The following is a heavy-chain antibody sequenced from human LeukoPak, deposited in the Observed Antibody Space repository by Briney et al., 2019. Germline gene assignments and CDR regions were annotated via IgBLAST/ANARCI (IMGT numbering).Heavy chain of an antibody. CDR2: IWYDGSNK. V-gene: IGHV3-33*06. D-gene: IGHD2-8*01. Sequence: GGSLRLSCAASGFTFSGYGMHWVRQAPGKGLEWVAVIWYDGSNKYYADSVKGRFTISRDNSKNTLYLQMNSLRAEDTAVYYCAKDGLGYCTNAICYNFDYWGQGTLVTVSS. CDR1: GFTFSGYG. J-gene: IGHJ4*02. CDR3: AKDGLGYCTNAICYNFDY.